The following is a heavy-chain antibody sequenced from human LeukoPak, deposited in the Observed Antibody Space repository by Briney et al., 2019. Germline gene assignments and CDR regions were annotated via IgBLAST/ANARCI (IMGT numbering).Heavy chain of an antibody. J-gene: IGHJ4*02. CDR2: IEEDGSQI. V-gene: IGHV3-7*01. Sequence: PGGSLRLSCVGTGFSFSNYWMNWVRQAPGKGLEWVANIEEDGSQIYYVDSVKGRFTISRDNAKNSVYLQMNSLRAEDTAVYYCAGSSGWLFDYWGQGTLVAVSS. CDR3: AGSSGWLFDY. CDR1: GFSFSNYW. D-gene: IGHD6-19*01.